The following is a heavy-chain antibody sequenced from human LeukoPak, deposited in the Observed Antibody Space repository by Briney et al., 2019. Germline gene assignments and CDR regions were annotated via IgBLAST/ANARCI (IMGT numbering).Heavy chain of an antibody. J-gene: IGHJ4*02. CDR1: GFTFSSYW. D-gene: IGHD5-18*01. V-gene: IGHV3-74*01. Sequence: GSLRLSCAASGFTFSSYWMHWVRQAPGKGLVWVSRIHSDGASTSYADSVKGRFTMSRDNAKNMLYLQMNSLRAEDTAVYYCASWDLRGYSYGTLGYWGQGTRVTVSS. CDR2: IHSDGAST. CDR3: ASWDLRGYSYGTLGY.